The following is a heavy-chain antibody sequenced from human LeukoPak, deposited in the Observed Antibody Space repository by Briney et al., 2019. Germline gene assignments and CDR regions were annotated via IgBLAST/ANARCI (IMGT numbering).Heavy chain of an antibody. J-gene: IGHJ4*02. CDR1: GGSISSSSYY. CDR3: ARQLRGYYTNYYFDY. Sequence: SETLSLTCTVSGGSISSSSYYWGWSRQPPGKGLEWIGSIYYSGSTYYNPSLKSRITISVDTAKNQFSLKLSSVTAADTAVYYCARQLRGYYTNYYFDYWGQGTLVTVSS. D-gene: IGHD3-22*01. V-gene: IGHV4-39*01. CDR2: IYYSGST.